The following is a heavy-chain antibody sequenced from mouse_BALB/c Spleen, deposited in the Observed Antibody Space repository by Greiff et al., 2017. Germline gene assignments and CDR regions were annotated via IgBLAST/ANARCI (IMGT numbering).Heavy chain of an antibody. J-gene: IGHJ4*01. CDR1: GFNIKDSY. D-gene: IGHD1-1*01. CDR3: ARWGTTVVATYYYAMDY. CDR2: IDPANGNT. Sequence: EVQLQQSGAELVKPGASVKLSCTASGFNIKDSYMHWVKQRPEQGLEWIGRIDPANGNTKYDPKFQGKATITADTSSNTAYLQLSSLTSEDTAVYYCARWGTTVVATYYYAMDYWGQGTSVTVSS. V-gene: IGHV14-3*02.